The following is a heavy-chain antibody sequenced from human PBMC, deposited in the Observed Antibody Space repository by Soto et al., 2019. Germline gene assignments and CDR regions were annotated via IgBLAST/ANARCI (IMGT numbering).Heavy chain of an antibody. Sequence: LETLSLTRTVSGASSSSSSYYWGWILKPPGKGLEWIGSIYYSGGTYYNPALKSRVPISVDTSKNQFSLKLSSVTAADTAVYYCARDYYGSGSFIHYYYYGMDVWGQGTTVTVSS. CDR3: ARDYYGSGSFIHYYYYGMDV. CDR1: GASSSSSSYY. V-gene: IGHV4-39*02. D-gene: IGHD3-10*01. CDR2: IYYSGGT. J-gene: IGHJ6*02.